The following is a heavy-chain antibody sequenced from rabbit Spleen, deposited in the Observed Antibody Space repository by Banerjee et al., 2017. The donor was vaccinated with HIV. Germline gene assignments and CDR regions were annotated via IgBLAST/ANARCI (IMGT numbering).Heavy chain of an antibody. Sequence: QEQLEESGGGLFQPGGSLALTCKASGFPFSNKAVMCWVRQAPGKGLEWIGCIKPSSRGTSYDANWAKGQFTISKTSSTTVTLELRSLTAADTATYFCARRDYSTGGYALDVWGQGTLVTVS. J-gene: IGHJ3*01. CDR2: IKPSSRGTS. CDR1: GFPFSNKAV. V-gene: IGHV1S45*01. D-gene: IGHD7-1*01. CDR3: ARRDYSTGGYALDV.